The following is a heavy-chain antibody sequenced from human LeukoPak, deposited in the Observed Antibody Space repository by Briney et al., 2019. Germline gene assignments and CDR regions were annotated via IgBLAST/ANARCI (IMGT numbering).Heavy chain of an antibody. CDR3: ARPPGFSTSFWD. J-gene: IGHJ4*02. Sequence: SETLSLTCTVSGGSISGSSYYWGWIRQPPGKGLEWIGSIYYSGSTYYKPSLKSRVTISVDTSKNQFSLKLSSVTAADTAVYCCARPPGFSTSFWDWGQGTLVTVSS. CDR2: IYYSGST. CDR1: GGSISGSSYY. V-gene: IGHV4-39*01. D-gene: IGHD2-2*01.